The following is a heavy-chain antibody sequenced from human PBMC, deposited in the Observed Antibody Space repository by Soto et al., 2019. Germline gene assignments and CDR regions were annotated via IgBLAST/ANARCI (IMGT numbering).Heavy chain of an antibody. D-gene: IGHD5-18*01. J-gene: IGHJ4*02. Sequence: QVQLVQTRAKVKKPESSVKVSCKAPGGTFSTYAISWVRQAPGQGLEWMGGIIPMFGTANYAQRFQDRVTITADESTITVYMELGSLRSEDTAVYFCASGIQLWLRRINSGYSSWGQGTLVTVSS. CDR2: IIPMFGTA. CDR3: ASGIQLWLRRINSGYSS. V-gene: IGHV1-69*12. CDR1: GGTFSTYA.